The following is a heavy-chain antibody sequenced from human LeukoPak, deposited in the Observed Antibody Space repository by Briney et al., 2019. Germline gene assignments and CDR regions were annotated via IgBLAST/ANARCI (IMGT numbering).Heavy chain of an antibody. D-gene: IGHD2-8*02. CDR2: IYYSGST. CDR1: GGSISSYY. Sequence: PSETLSLTSTVSGGSISSYYWSWDRQPPGKGMEWNGYIYYSGSTNYNPSLKSRVTISVDTSKNQFSLKLSSVTAADTAVYYCARGRTAIFDYWGQGTLVTVSS. J-gene: IGHJ4*02. V-gene: IGHV4-59*08. CDR3: ARGRTAIFDY.